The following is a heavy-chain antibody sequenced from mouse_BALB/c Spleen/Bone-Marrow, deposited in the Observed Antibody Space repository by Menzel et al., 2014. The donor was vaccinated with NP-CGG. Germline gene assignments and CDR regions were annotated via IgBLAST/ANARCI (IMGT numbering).Heavy chain of an antibody. CDR1: GFTFSNYG. CDR3: ARHAYYDQTEVSFVY. CDR2: ISGGGSYT. Sequence: EVKVEESGGGLVKSGGSLNLSCAASGFTFSNYGMSWVRQTPEKRLEWVATISGGGSYTFYSDSVKGRFTVSRDNAKNNLYLQLSSLRSEDTALYYCARHAYYDQTEVSFVYWGQGTLVTVSA. V-gene: IGHV5-9-2*01. J-gene: IGHJ3*01. D-gene: IGHD2-4*01.